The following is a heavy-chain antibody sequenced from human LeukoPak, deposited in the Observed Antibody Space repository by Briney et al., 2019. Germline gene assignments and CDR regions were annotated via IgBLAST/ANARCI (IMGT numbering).Heavy chain of an antibody. D-gene: IGHD6-19*01. CDR1: GFTFSSYA. V-gene: IGHV3-23*01. CDR3: AKVYSSGWYVGWFDP. J-gene: IGHJ5*02. CDR2: ISGSGGST. Sequence: GGSLRLSCAASGFTFSSYAMSWVRQAPRKGLEWVSAISGSGGSTYYADSVKGRFTISRDNSKNTLYLQMNSLRAEDTAVYYCAKVYSSGWYVGWFDPWGQGTLVTVSS.